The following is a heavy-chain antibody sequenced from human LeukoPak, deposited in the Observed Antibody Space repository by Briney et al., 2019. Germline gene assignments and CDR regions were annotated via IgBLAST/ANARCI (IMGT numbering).Heavy chain of an antibody. D-gene: IGHD6-19*01. CDR1: GYTFTSYG. Sequence: ASVKVSCKASGYTFTSYGISWVRQAPGQGLEWMGWISAYNGNTNYAQKRQGRVTMTTDTSTSTAYMELRSLRSDDTAVYYCARVAEQWLVLVGSFDYWGQGTLVTVSS. CDR3: ARVAEQWLVLVGSFDY. J-gene: IGHJ4*02. CDR2: ISAYNGNT. V-gene: IGHV1-18*01.